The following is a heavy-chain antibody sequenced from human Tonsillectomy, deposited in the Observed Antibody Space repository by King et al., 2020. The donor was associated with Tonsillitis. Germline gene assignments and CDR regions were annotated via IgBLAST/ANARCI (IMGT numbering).Heavy chain of an antibody. CDR2: IDQDGSEK. V-gene: IGHV3-7*01. CDR3: TTFWSGYFDY. D-gene: IGHD3-3*01. Sequence: QLVQSGGGLVQPGGSLRLSCAASGFTFSNYWMSWVRQAPGKGLKWVANIDQDGSEKFYVDSVKGRFTISRDNAKNSLYLQMNSLRAEDTAVYFCTTFWSGYFDYWGQGTLVTVSS. J-gene: IGHJ4*02. CDR1: GFTFSNYW.